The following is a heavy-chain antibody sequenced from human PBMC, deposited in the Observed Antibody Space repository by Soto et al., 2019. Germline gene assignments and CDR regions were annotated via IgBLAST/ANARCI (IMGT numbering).Heavy chain of an antibody. CDR1: GGSFSGYY. V-gene: IGHV4-34*01. D-gene: IGHD2-8*01. CDR3: ASVKGYCTNGVCSAERFDY. J-gene: IGHJ4*02. CDR2: INHSGST. Sequence: QVQLQQWGAGLLKPSETLSLTCAVYGGSFSGYYWSWIRQPPGKGLEWIGEINHSGSTNYHPSLTSRVTISVDTSKHQFSLKLSSVAAADTAVYCCASVKGYCTNGVCSAERFDYWGQGTLVTVSS.